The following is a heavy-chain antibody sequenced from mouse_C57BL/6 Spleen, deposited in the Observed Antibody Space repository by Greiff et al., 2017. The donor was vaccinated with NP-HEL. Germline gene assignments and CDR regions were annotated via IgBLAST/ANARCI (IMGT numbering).Heavy chain of an antibody. CDR3: AGGGYLIDY. D-gene: IGHD1-1*02. CDR2: IYPGDSDT. Sequence: VLLQQSGPELVKPGASVKISCTASGYAFSSSWMNWVKQRPGKGLAWIGRIYPGDSDTTYKWNFTGKGPLTAAKSTTTAYMQLSSLTSEDSAVYFCAGGGYLIDYWGQGTTLTVSS. J-gene: IGHJ2*01. V-gene: IGHV1-82*01. CDR1: GYAFSSSW.